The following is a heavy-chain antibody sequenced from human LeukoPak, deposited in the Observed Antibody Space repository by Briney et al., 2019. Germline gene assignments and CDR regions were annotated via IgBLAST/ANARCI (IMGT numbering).Heavy chain of an antibody. J-gene: IGHJ6*02. CDR3: AREGYDILTSYGMDV. CDR2: ISSSSSTI. Sequence: GGSLRLSCAASGFTFSSYAMSWVRQAPGKGLEWVSYISSSSSTIYYADSVKGRFTISRDNAKDSLYLQMNSLRAEDTAVYYCAREGYDILTSYGMDVWGQGTTVTVSS. D-gene: IGHD3-9*01. V-gene: IGHV3-48*04. CDR1: GFTFSSYA.